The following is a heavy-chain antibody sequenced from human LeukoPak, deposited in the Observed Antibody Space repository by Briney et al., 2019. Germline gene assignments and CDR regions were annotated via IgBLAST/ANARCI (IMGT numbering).Heavy chain of an antibody. Sequence: GGSLRLSCAASGFTFSTYGMYWVRQAPGKGLESVAVISHDGSKTYYADSVRGRFTISRDNFRNTLYLQMNSLRAEDTAVYYCAKIAVAGYYFYSMDVWGKGTTVTVSS. V-gene: IGHV3-30*18. CDR1: GFTFSTYG. D-gene: IGHD6-13*01. CDR3: AKIAVAGYYFYSMDV. CDR2: ISHDGSKT. J-gene: IGHJ6*03.